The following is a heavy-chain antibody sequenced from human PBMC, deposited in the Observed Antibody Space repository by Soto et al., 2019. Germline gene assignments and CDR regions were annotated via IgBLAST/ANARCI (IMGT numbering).Heavy chain of an antibody. CDR1: GGTISTHA. CDR3: ARGYCSGGNCYSGMDV. D-gene: IGHD2-15*01. J-gene: IGHJ6*02. Sequence: TSMKVSCKASGGTISTHAIIWVRHAPGHGLEWMGGIIPISGTTYYTQKFQGRVTITADEPTSTAFMELSSLKSDDTAVFYCARGYCSGGNCYSGMDVWGQGTMVTVSS. CDR2: IIPISGTT. V-gene: IGHV1-69*13.